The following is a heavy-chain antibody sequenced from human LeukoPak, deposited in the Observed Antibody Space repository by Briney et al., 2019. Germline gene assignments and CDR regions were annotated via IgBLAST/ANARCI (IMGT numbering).Heavy chain of an antibody. V-gene: IGHV1-18*01. CDR3: ARVSSGWDWFDP. CDR1: GYTFTSYG. CDR2: ISAYNGNT. D-gene: IGHD6-19*01. J-gene: IGHJ5*02. Sequence: ASVKVSCKASGYTFTSYGISWVRQAPGQGLEWIGWISAYNGNTNYAQKLQGRVTMTTDTSTSTAYMELRSLRSDDTAVYYCARVSSGWDWFDPWGQGTLVTVSS.